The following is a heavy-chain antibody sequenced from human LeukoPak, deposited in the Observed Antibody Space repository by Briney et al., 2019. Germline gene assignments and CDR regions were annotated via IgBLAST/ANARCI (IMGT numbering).Heavy chain of an antibody. D-gene: IGHD3-3*01. CDR2: IKQDGSEK. J-gene: IGHJ6*03. CDR3: ARQGSYDPYYYYYMDV. CDR1: GFTFSSYW. Sequence: GGSLRLSCAASGFTFSSYWMSWVRQTPGKGLEWVANIKQDGSEKYYVDSVKGRFIISRDNAKNSLYLQMNSLRAEDTAVYYCARQGSYDPYYYYYMDVWGKGTTVTVSS. V-gene: IGHV3-7*01.